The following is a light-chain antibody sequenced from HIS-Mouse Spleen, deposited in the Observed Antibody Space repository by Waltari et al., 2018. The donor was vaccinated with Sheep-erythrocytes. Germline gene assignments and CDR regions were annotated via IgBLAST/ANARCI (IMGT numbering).Light chain of an antibody. V-gene: IGLV2-11*01. CDR3: CSYAGSYNHV. CDR1: SSDVGGYNY. Sequence: QSALTQPRSVSGSPGQSVTISCTGTSSDVGGYNYVSGYQQHPGKAPKLMIYDVSKRPSGGPDRVSGSKSGNTASLTISGLQAEDEADYYCCSYAGSYNHVFATGTKVTVL. J-gene: IGLJ1*01. CDR2: DVS.